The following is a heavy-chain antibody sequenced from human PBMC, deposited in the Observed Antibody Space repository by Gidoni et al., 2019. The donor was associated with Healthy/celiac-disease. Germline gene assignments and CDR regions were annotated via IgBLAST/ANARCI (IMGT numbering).Heavy chain of an antibody. V-gene: IGHV4-59*01. D-gene: IGHD5-18*01. CDR2: IYYSGST. Sequence: KPSETLSLTCTVPGGSISSYYWSWIRQPPGKGLEWIGYIYYSGSTNYNPSLNSRVTISVDTSKNQFSLKLSSVTAADTAVYYCARDGGYSYGYLYYGMDVWGQGTTVTVSS. CDR3: ARDGGYSYGYLYYGMDV. J-gene: IGHJ6*02. CDR1: GGSISSYY.